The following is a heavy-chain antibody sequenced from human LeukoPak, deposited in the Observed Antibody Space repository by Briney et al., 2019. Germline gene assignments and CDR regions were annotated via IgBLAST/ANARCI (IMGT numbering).Heavy chain of an antibody. CDR1: GFTFRSYS. CDR2: ISSSSTYI. CDR3: TRDLDSGSYDNWFDP. J-gene: IGHJ5*02. V-gene: IGHV3-21*01. Sequence: KAGGSLRLSCAASGFTFRSYSMNWVRQAPGKGLEWVSSISSSSTYIYYADSVQGRFTISRDNAKNSLYLQMNSLRAEDTAVYYCTRDLDSGSYDNWFDPWGQGTLVTVSS. D-gene: IGHD1-26*01.